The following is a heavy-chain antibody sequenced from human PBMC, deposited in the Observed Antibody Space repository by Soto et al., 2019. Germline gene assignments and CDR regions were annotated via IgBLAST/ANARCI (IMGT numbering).Heavy chain of an antibody. CDR3: ARLGTNGQTLDY. CDR1: GDSINDYF. V-gene: IGHV4-4*07. D-gene: IGHD2-8*01. J-gene: IGHJ4*02. CDR2: IYTTGTT. Sequence: ETLSLTYTVSGDSINDYFGPWIRQPAGKGLKWIGRIYTTGTTNYNPSLKSRVTISVDTSKNQFSLRLTSVTAADTAVYFCARLGTNGQTLDYWGQGALVTVSS.